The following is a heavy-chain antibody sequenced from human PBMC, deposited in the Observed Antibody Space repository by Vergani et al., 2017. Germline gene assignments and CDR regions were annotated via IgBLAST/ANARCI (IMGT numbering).Heavy chain of an antibody. CDR3: ASNPRLGGDVVDS. D-gene: IGHD3-16*01. CDR2: IHRSRST. V-gene: IGHV4-4*02. CDR1: GGSISSDNW. J-gene: IGHJ4*02. Sequence: QVQLQQWGPGLVTPSGTLSLPCPFYGGSISSDNWWHWVRQAPGKGLQWIGEIHRSRSTNYNPSLRRRVTISLDKSKNQFSLKLTSVTAADTAVYFCASNPRLGGDVVDSWGQGTLVTVSS.